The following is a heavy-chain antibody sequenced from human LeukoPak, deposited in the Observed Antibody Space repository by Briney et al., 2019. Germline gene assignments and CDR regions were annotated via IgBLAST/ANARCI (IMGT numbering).Heavy chain of an antibody. CDR1: GYTFTSYI. D-gene: IGHD3-10*01. CDR2: IHSGSGYT. CDR3: AKGSFVNHQYTSGNYWPVDQ. J-gene: IGHJ4*02. V-gene: IGHV1-3*03. Sequence: ASVKVSCKASGYTFTSYIIHWVRQAPGQRLEWMGWIHSGSGYTKYAQEFQDRVNITRDTSASTAYMELSSLRSEDMAVYYCAKGSFVNHQYTSGNYWPVDQWGQGTLVTVSS.